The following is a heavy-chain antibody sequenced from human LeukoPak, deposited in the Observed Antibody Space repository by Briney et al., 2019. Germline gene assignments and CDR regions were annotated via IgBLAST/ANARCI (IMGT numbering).Heavy chain of an antibody. V-gene: IGHV3-23*01. J-gene: IGHJ4*02. CDR3: AKEGYYYGSGTIGYYFDY. CDR2: ISGSGRST. CDR1: GFTFSTYA. Sequence: PGGSLRLSCAASGFTFSTYAMSWVRQAPGKGLEWVSAISGSGRSTYYADSVKGRFTISRDNSKNTLYLQMNSLRAEDTAVYYCAKEGYYYGSGTIGYYFDYWGQGTLVTVSS. D-gene: IGHD3-10*01.